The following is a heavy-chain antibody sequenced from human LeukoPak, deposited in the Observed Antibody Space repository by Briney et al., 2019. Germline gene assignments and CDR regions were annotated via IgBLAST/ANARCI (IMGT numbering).Heavy chain of an antibody. CDR1: GFTFSSYS. D-gene: IGHD2-2*01. CDR2: IHKSGGTI. CDR3: VRDPHALDF. V-gene: IGHV3-48*01. Sequence: GGSLRLSCAASGFTFSSYSMNWVRQTPGKGLEWVSYIHKSGGTIFHADFVKGRFSISRDNDKDLLYLQMNSLRVEDTAVYYCVRDPHALDFWGQGILVTVSS. J-gene: IGHJ4*02.